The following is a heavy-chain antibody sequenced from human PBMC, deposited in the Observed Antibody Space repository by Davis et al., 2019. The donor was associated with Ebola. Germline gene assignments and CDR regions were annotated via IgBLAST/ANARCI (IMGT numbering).Heavy chain of an antibody. J-gene: IGHJ6*02. V-gene: IGHV3-21*01. CDR1: GFTFSSYS. Sequence: GGSLRLSCAASGFTFSSYSMNWVRQAPGKGLEWVSSISSSSSYIYYADSVKGRFTISRDNAKNSLYLQMNSLRAEDTAVYYCARDLQPNPPPYYYYYGMDVWGQGTTVTVSS. CDR3: ARDLQPNPPPYYYYYGMDV. CDR2: ISSSSSYI. D-gene: IGHD5-18*01.